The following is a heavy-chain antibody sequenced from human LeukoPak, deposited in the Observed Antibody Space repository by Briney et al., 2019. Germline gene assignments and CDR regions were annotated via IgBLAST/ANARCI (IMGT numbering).Heavy chain of an antibody. Sequence: GGSLRLSCAASGFTFSSYGMHWVRQAPGKGLEWVAVISYDGSNKYYADSVKGRFTISRDNSKNTLYLQMNSLRAEDTAVYYCARDYYNGHALDIWGQGTTVTVSS. CDR1: GFTFSSYG. CDR2: ISYDGSNK. D-gene: IGHD3-10*01. V-gene: IGHV3-30*03. J-gene: IGHJ3*02. CDR3: ARDYYNGHALDI.